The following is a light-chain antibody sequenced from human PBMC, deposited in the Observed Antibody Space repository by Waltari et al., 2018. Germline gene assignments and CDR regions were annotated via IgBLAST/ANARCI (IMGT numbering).Light chain of an antibody. CDR1: QDINHY. J-gene: IGKJ4*01. V-gene: IGKV1-33*01. CDR2: DGS. Sequence: QMTQSPSSLSASVGDRVTITCQASQDINHYLNWYQQKPGKAPKLLIYDGSTLQPGVPSRFRGSGLATEFTLTISSLQPEDIATYYCQQYDNLGLTFGGGTRVEIK. CDR3: QQYDNLGLT.